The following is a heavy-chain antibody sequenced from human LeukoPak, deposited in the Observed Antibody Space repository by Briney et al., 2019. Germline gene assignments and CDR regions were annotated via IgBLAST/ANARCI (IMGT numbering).Heavy chain of an antibody. J-gene: IGHJ4*02. CDR2: IIPIFGTA. V-gene: IGHV1-69*13. D-gene: IGHD6-19*01. Sequence: SVKVSCKASGGTLSSYAISWVRQAPGQGLEWMGGIIPIFGTASYAQKFQGRVTITADESTSTAYMELSSLRSEDTAVYYCARGKYSSGWYYFDYWGQGTLVTVSS. CDR1: GGTLSSYA. CDR3: ARGKYSSGWYYFDY.